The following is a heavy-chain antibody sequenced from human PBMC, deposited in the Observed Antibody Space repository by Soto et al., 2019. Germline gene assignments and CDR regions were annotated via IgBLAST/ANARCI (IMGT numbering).Heavy chain of an antibody. J-gene: IGHJ4*02. CDR2: IYYTGST. D-gene: IGHD3-10*01. CDR1: GGSISSYY. Sequence: SETLSLTCTVSGGSISSYYWSWIRQPPGKGLEWIGYIYYTGSTNYNPSLKSRVTMSVDTSKKQFSLKLSSVTAADTAVYYCARQRGNYFDYWGQGTLVTVSS. V-gene: IGHV4-59*01. CDR3: ARQRGNYFDY.